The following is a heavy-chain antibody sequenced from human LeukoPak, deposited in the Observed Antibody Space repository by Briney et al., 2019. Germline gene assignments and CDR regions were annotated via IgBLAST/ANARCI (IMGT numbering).Heavy chain of an antibody. CDR3: ARHQLLSNWFDP. CDR2: ITPLFGTA. J-gene: IGHJ5*02. Sequence: SVKVSCKASGGTFSSYAISWVRQAPGQGLEWMGGITPLFGTANYAQKFQGRVTITADESTSTAYMELSSLRSEDTAVYYCARHQLLSNWFDPWGQGALVTVSS. D-gene: IGHD2-2*01. V-gene: IGHV1-69*01. CDR1: GGTFSSYA.